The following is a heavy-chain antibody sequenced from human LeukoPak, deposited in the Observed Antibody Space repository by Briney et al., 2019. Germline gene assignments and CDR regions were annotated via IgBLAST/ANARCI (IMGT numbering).Heavy chain of an antibody. CDR3: ARAIAVRTLNWFDP. V-gene: IGHV3-74*01. J-gene: IGHJ5*02. CDR1: GFTFSSYW. CDR2: INSDGSST. Sequence: PGESLRLSCAASGFTFSSYWMHWVRQAPGKGLVWVSRINSDGSSTTYAGSVKGRFTISRDNVKNPLYLQMNSLGADDTAVYYCARAIAVRTLNWFDPWGQGTLVTVSS. D-gene: IGHD6-19*01.